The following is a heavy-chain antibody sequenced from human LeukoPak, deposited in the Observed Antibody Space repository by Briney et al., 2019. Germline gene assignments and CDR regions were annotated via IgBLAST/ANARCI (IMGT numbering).Heavy chain of an antibody. CDR1: GFTFSTYD. V-gene: IGHV3-13*01. Sequence: GGSLRLSCAASGFTFSTYDMHWVRQATGKGLEWVSAIGVAANTFYSGSVKGRFTIPRENAKNSLYLLMSSLRAEDTAVYYCARQKTPHVNFDYWGQRTLVTVSS. J-gene: IGHJ4*02. CDR2: IGVAANT. CDR3: ARQKTPHVNFDY.